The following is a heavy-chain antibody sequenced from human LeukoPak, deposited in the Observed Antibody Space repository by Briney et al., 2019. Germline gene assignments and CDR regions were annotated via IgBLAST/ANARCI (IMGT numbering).Heavy chain of an antibody. Sequence: GGSLRLSCAASGYTFSSYAMSGVHQAPAKGLEWVSAMSGSGGSTYYADSVKGGFTIYRDNSKNTLYLQMTSLRAEDTAVYCRSKAFRGVPPLIDYCGQGRLAT. J-gene: IGHJ4*02. CDR3: SKAFRGVPPLIDY. CDR1: GYTFSSYA. D-gene: IGHD3-10*01. CDR2: MSGSGGST. V-gene: IGHV3-23*01.